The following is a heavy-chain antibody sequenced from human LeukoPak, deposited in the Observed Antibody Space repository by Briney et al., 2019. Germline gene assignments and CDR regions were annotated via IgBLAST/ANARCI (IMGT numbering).Heavy chain of an antibody. CDR1: GITFSSYA. CDR2: ISGSGGST. D-gene: IGHD1-1*01. J-gene: IGHJ3*02. V-gene: IGHV3-23*01. Sequence: GGSLRLSCAASGITFSSYAMSWVRQAPGKGLEWVSAISGSGGSTYYADSVKGRFTISRDNSKNTLYLQMNSLRAEDTAVYYCAKSVSPRRYPHAFDIWGQGTMVTVSS. CDR3: AKSVSPRRYPHAFDI.